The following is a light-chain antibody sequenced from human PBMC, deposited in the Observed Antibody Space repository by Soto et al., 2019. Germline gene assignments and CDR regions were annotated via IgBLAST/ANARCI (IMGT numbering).Light chain of an antibody. CDR2: DAS. Sequence: EIVMTQSPATLSVSPGESATLSCRASQSVSSNLAWYQQRPGQAPRRLIYDASSRATGIPDRFSGSGSGTDFTLTISRLEPEDFAVYYCQQYGSSPQTFGQGTKVDI. CDR3: QQYGSSPQT. CDR1: QSVSSN. J-gene: IGKJ1*01. V-gene: IGKV3-20*01.